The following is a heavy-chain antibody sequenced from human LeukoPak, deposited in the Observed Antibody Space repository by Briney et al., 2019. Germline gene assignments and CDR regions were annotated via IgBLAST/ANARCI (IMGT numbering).Heavy chain of an antibody. J-gene: IGHJ5*02. Sequence: GRSLRLSCAASGFTFSDAWMSWVRQAPGKGLEWVGRIKSKKDGGTTDYAAPVKGRFTVSRDDSKNTLSLQMSSLKIEDTALYYCTSTHYDISTGYYHPPDHWGHGTLVTVSS. D-gene: IGHD3-9*01. V-gene: IGHV3-15*01. CDR3: TSTHYDISTGYYHPPDH. CDR2: IKSKKDGGTT. CDR1: GFTFSDAW.